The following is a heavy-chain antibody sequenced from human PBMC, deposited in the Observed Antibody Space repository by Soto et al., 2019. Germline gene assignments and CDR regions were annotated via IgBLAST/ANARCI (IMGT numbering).Heavy chain of an antibody. CDR1: GFTVSSNY. Sequence: GGSLRLSCAASGFTVSSNYMSWVRQAPGKGLEWVSVIYSGGSTYYADSVKGRFTISRDNSKNTVYLQMNSLRAEDTAVYYCARYYYGAYYFDSWGQGALLTVSS. J-gene: IGHJ4*02. CDR2: IYSGGST. V-gene: IGHV3-66*01. D-gene: IGHD3-10*01. CDR3: ARYYYGAYYFDS.